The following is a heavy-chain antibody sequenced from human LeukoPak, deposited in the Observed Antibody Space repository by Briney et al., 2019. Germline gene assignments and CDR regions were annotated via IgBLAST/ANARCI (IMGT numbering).Heavy chain of an antibody. D-gene: IGHD2-15*01. CDR3: ARDLGGYPFFMDV. V-gene: IGHV4-39*07. J-gene: IGHJ6*03. CDR2: LDESGRP. CDR1: GGSIRSGDHH. Sequence: PSETLSLTCSVSGGSIRSGDHHWAWVRQPPGKGLEFIGSLDESGRPYYNRPLKSRISISGDTSGKQFSLNLTSVTAADTAVYFCARDLGGYPFFMDVWGRGTTVIVSS.